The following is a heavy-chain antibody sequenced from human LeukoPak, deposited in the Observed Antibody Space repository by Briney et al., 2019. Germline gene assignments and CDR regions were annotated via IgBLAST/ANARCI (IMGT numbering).Heavy chain of an antibody. CDR1: GYSFTNYW. V-gene: IGHV5-51*01. CDR2: IYPGDSDT. Sequence: GESLKISCKASGYSFTNYWIGWVRQMPGKGLERMGIIYPGDSDTSYSPSFQGQVTISADKSVSTAYLQWKSLKASDTAIYYCARRRDFDYWGQGTLVTVSS. J-gene: IGHJ4*02. CDR3: ARRRDFDY.